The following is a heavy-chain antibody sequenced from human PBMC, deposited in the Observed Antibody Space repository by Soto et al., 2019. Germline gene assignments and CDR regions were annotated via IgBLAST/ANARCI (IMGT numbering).Heavy chain of an antibody. CDR3: AKVEYYYDSSGSDPAFDY. D-gene: IGHD3-22*01. V-gene: IGHV3-30*18. CDR2: ISYDGSNK. CDR1: GFTFSSYG. J-gene: IGHJ4*02. Sequence: GGSLRLSCAASGFTFSSYGMHWVRQALGKGLEWVAVISYDGSNKYYADSVKGRFTISRDNSKNTLYLQMNSLRAEDTAVYYCAKVEYYYDSSGSDPAFDYWGQGTLVTVSS.